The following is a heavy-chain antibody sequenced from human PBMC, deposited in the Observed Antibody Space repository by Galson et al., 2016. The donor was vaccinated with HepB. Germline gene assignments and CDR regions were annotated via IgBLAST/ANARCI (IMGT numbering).Heavy chain of an antibody. J-gene: IGHJ4*02. V-gene: IGHV3-23*01. CDR2: ISRSGDST. Sequence: SLRLSCAASGFTFGSYGMTWVRQAPGKGLEVVSSISRSGDSTDYADSVKGRFTISRDNSNNMLFLQMSSLRTDDTAIYYCARRHEYCPPVGCSVDYWGQGTLVSVSS. D-gene: IGHD2/OR15-2a*01. CDR3: ARRHEYCPPVGCSVDY. CDR1: GFTFGSYG.